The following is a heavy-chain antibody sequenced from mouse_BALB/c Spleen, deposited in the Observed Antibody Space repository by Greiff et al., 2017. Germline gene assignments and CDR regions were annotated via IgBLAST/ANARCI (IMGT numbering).Heavy chain of an antibody. J-gene: IGHJ2*01. CDR2: ISYSGST. Sequence: EVKLQESGPGLVKPSQSLSLTCTVTGYSITSDYAWNWIRQFPGNKLEWMGYISYSGSTSYNPSLKSRISITRDTSKNQFFLQLNSVTTEDTATYYCAREGLLHFDYWGQGTTLTVSS. CDR3: AREGLLHFDY. V-gene: IGHV3-2*02. CDR1: GYSITSDYA. D-gene: IGHD2-3*01.